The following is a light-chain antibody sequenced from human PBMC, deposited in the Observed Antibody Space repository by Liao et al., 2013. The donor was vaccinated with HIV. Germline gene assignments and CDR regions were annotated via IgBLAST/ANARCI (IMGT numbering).Light chain of an antibody. Sequence: SYELTQPPSVSVSPGQTASITCSGDKLGDKYASWYQQRPGQSPVLVIYQDTKRPSGIPERFSASNSGNTATLTISETQAMDEADYYCQVWDSSRDHWVFGGGTKLTVL. CDR3: QVWDSSRDHWV. V-gene: IGLV3-1*01. CDR1: KLGDKY. J-gene: IGLJ3*02. CDR2: QDT.